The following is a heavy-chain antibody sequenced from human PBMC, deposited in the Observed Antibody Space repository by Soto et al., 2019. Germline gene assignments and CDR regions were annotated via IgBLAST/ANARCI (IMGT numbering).Heavy chain of an antibody. V-gene: IGHV1-2*02. Sequence: QVQLVQSGAEVKKPGASVKVSCKASGYTFSGYYIHWVRQAPGQGLESLGYINPDSGGTHSPQKFQGSVTMARDTSISTAYMELRSLRSDDTAVYYCRVTGVSEVDYWGQGTLVTVSS. CDR2: INPDSGGT. D-gene: IGHD3-9*01. CDR3: RVTGVSEVDY. J-gene: IGHJ4*02. CDR1: GYTFSGYY.